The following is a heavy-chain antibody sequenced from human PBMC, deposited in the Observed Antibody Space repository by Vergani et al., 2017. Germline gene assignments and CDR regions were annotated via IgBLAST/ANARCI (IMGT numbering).Heavy chain of an antibody. V-gene: IGHV1-69*12. Sequence: QVQLVQSGAEVKKPGSSVKVSCKASGGTFSSYAISWVRQAPGQGLEWMGGIIPIFGTANYAQKFQGRVTITAAESTSTAYMELSSLRSEDTAVYYCARQTVVAATDYYYYYGMDVWGQGTTVTVSS. CDR1: GGTFSSYA. CDR3: ARQTVVAATDYYYYYGMDV. J-gene: IGHJ6*02. D-gene: IGHD2-15*01. CDR2: IIPIFGTA.